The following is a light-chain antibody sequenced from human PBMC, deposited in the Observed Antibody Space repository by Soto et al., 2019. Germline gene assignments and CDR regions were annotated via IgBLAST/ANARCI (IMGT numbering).Light chain of an antibody. J-gene: IGLJ1*01. Sequence: SYELTQPPSVSVSPGQTASITCSGDKLGDKYACWYQQKPGQSPVLVIYQDSNRPSGIPERFSGSSSGNTATLTISGTQAMDEADYYCQAWDSSTFDVFGSGTKLTVL. CDR1: KLGDKY. CDR2: QDS. CDR3: QAWDSSTFDV. V-gene: IGLV3-1*01.